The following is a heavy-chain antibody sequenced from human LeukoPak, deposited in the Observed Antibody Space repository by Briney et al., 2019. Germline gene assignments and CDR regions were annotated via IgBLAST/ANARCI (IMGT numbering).Heavy chain of an antibody. CDR2: INHRGST. J-gene: IGHJ4*02. Sequence: SETLSLTCSVYGESVSKYDWTWVRQSPGKGLEWIGEINHRGSTNHNPSLKSRVTLSVDTSKHQFSLKLTSVTAADAAVYYCASSVGSTDYWGQGTLVTVSS. CDR3: ASSVGSTDY. CDR1: GESVSKYD. D-gene: IGHD1-26*01. V-gene: IGHV4-34*01.